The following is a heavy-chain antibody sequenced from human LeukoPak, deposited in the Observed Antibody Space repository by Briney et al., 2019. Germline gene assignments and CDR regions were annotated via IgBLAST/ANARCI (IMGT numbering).Heavy chain of an antibody. V-gene: IGHV3-11*01. Sequence: GGSLRFSCAASGFSFSESYMTWIRQAPGKGLEWVAYISGRSYSMYYEDSVKGRFTISRDNANNSLYLHMSSLRADDTAVYYCVRGKRRFALWGQGTLVTVSS. CDR3: VRGKRRFAL. J-gene: IGHJ4*02. CDR1: GFSFSESY. D-gene: IGHD3-3*01. CDR2: ISGRSYSM.